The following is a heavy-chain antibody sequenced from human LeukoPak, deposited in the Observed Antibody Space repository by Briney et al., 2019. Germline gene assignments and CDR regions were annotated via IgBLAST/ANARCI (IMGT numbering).Heavy chain of an antibody. Sequence: PGGSLRLSCAASGSTFSSYAMSWARQAPGKGLEWVSGISGSGGSTYYADSVKGRFTISRDNSKNTLYLQMNSLRAEDTAVYYCAKSSGFYYYYGMDVWGQGTTVTVSS. J-gene: IGHJ6*02. CDR1: GSTFSSYA. V-gene: IGHV3-23*01. CDR3: AKSSGFYYYYGMDV. CDR2: ISGSGGST.